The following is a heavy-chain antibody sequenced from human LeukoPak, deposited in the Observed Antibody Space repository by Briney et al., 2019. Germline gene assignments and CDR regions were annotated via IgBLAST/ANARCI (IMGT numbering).Heavy chain of an antibody. Sequence: SGGSLRLSCATSGFTFSSYGMHWVRQAPGKGLEWVAFIRYDGSNKYYADSVKGRFSISRDNSKNTLYLQMNSLRAEDTAVYYCARAGLYSSSWYGPGAFDIWGQGTMVTVSS. CDR1: GFTFSSYG. D-gene: IGHD6-13*01. J-gene: IGHJ3*02. CDR3: ARAGLYSSSWYGPGAFDI. V-gene: IGHV3-30*02. CDR2: IRYDGSNK.